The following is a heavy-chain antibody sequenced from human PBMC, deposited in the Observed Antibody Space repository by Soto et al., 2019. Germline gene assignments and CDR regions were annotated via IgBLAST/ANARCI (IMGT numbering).Heavy chain of an antibody. CDR3: ARSQGSSTSLEIYYYYYYGMDV. CDR2: IIPIPGTA. J-gene: IGHJ6*02. Sequence: QVQLAVSGAGVETPGSWVDVFCKSSGGTFCSCDMRGVREASGQGLEGGGGIIPIPGTANYAQKFQGRVTIAADESTSTAYMELSSLRSEDTAVYYCARSQGSSTSLEIYYYYYYGMDVWGQGTTVTVSS. V-gene: IGHV1-69*01. D-gene: IGHD2-2*01. CDR1: GGTFCSCD.